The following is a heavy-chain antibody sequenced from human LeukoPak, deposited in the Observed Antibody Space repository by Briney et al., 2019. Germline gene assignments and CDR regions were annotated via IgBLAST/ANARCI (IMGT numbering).Heavy chain of an antibody. CDR1: GGSISSYY. CDR3: AGGISTVTEYYFDY. Sequence: KPSETLSLTCTVSGGSISSYYWSWIRQPPGKGLEWIGYIYYSGSTNYNPSLKSRVTIPVDTSKNQFSLKLSSVTAADTAVYYCAGGISTVTEYYFDYWGQGTLVTVSS. J-gene: IGHJ4*02. CDR2: IYYSGST. V-gene: IGHV4-59*01. D-gene: IGHD4-17*01.